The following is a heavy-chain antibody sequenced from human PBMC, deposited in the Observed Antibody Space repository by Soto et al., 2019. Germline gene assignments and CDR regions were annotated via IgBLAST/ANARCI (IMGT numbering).Heavy chain of an antibody. Sequence: QVQLEESGGGVVQPGRSLRLSCAAAGFTFSSYGMHWVRQAPDKGLEWVAVIAYDGSNKYYADSVKGRFTISRDNSKNMLYLQMNSVRAEDTAVYYCAKDLYSYGTYYYYYGMDVWGQGTTVTVSS. CDR2: IAYDGSNK. CDR1: GFTFSSYG. CDR3: AKDLYSYGTYYYYYGMDV. V-gene: IGHV3-30*18. J-gene: IGHJ6*02. D-gene: IGHD5-18*01.